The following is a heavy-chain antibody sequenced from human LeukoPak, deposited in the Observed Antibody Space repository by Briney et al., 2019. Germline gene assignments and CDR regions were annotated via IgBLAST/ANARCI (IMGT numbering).Heavy chain of an antibody. V-gene: IGHV3-23*01. CDR3: AKGDYGGRPDWFDP. Sequence: PGGSLRLSCVVSGFTFSSYAMSWVRQAPGKGLEWVSTISGSGSATYYADSVKGRFTISRDNSKNTLYLQMNSLRAEDTAVYYCAKGDYGGRPDWFDPWGQGTLVTVSS. CDR2: ISGSGSAT. J-gene: IGHJ5*02. D-gene: IGHD4-23*01. CDR1: GFTFSSYA.